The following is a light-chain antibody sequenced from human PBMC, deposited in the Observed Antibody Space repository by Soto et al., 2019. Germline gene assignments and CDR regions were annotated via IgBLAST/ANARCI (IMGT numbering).Light chain of an antibody. CDR2: GAS. CDR3: PQYGSSPT. Sequence: EIVLTQSPGTLSLSPGERATLSCRASQSVSSSYLAWYQQKPGQAHRLLIYGASSRATGIPDRFSGSGSGKDFTLSISRLEPEDFAVYYCPQYGSSPTFGQGTKVEIK. V-gene: IGKV3-20*01. J-gene: IGKJ1*01. CDR1: QSVSSSY.